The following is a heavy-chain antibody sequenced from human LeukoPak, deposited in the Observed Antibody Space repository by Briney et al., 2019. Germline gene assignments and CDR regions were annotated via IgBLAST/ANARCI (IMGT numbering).Heavy chain of an antibody. CDR3: VRESGGYYGGAFDY. V-gene: IGHV1-18*01. D-gene: IGHD3-22*01. CDR2: ISAYNGNT. Sequence: ASVKVSCKASGYSFPNYGINWVRQAPGQGLEWMGWISAYNGNTNYVQKLQGRVTMTTDTSTSTAYMELRSLRSDDTAVYYCVRESGGYYGGAFDYWGQGTLVTVSS. CDR1: GYSFPNYG. J-gene: IGHJ4*02.